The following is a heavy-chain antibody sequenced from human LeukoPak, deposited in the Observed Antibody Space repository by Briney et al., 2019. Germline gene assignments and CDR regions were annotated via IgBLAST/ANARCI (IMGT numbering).Heavy chain of an antibody. CDR2: IRYDGSNK. Sequence: PGGSLRLSCAASGFTFSSYGMHWVRQAPGKGLEWVAIIRYDGSNKYYADSVKGRFTISRDNAKNSLYLQMNSLRAEDTALYYCAKGPGMATVKRYLDYWGQGTLVTVSS. V-gene: IGHV3-30*02. J-gene: IGHJ4*02. CDR3: AKGPGMATVKRYLDY. D-gene: IGHD5-24*01. CDR1: GFTFSSYG.